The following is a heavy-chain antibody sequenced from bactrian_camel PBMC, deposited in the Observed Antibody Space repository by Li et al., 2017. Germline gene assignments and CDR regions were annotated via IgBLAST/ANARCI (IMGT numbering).Heavy chain of an antibody. J-gene: IGHJ4*01. V-gene: IGHV3S1*01. CDR1: GYTFYL. D-gene: IGHD1*01. Sequence: HVQLVESGGGSVQAGGSLSLSCAASGYTFYLMAWFHQAPGKEREGVAAIYLGSGTTHYADSVKGRFTISQDNAENTVYLQMNDLKPEDTAMYYCAADYRRGWSCSVGRREFNNWGQGTQVTVS. CDR2: IYLGSGTT. CDR3: AADYRRGWSCSVGRREFNN.